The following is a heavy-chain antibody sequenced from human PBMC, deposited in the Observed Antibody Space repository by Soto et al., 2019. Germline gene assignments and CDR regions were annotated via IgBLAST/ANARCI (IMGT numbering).Heavy chain of an antibody. V-gene: IGHV4-30-4*01. D-gene: IGHD7-27*01. J-gene: IGHJ4*02. CDR1: GGSINTVHYY. CDR2: IYNGGTT. Sequence: QVQLQESGPGLVKPSQTLSLTCTVSGGSINTVHYYWSWIRQSPDKGLEWIGHIYNGGTTYNNPSPTXRXTXSXXTSNNQFSLKLSSVSAADTAVDYCARGPSGDKVDYWGQGTLVTVSS. CDR3: ARGPSGDKVDY.